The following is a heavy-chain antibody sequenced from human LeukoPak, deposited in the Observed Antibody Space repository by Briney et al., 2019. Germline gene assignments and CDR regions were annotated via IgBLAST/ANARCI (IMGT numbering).Heavy chain of an antibody. V-gene: IGHV1-69*02. Sequence: SVKVSCKASGGTFSSYTISWVRQAPGQGLEWMGRIIPILGIAKYAQKFQGRVTITADRSTSTAYMELSSLRSEDTAVYYCARAKKQGTTVTTGWFDPWGQGTLVTVSS. D-gene: IGHD4-11*01. CDR2: IIPILGIA. J-gene: IGHJ5*02. CDR3: ARAKKQGTTVTTGWFDP. CDR1: GGTFSSYT.